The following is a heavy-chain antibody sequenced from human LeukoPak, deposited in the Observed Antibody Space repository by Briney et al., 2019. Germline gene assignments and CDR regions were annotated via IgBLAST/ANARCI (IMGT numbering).Heavy chain of an antibody. CDR3: ARDLIAAAGCE. J-gene: IGHJ4*02. CDR1: GFTFSSYS. Sequence: GGSLTPACAASGFTFSSYSINWVRQAPGKGLEWVSYISSSSSTIYYADSVKGRFTISRDNAKNSLYLQMNSLRAEDTAVYYCARDLIAAAGCEWGQGTLVTVSS. V-gene: IGHV3-48*01. CDR2: ISSSSSTI. D-gene: IGHD6-25*01.